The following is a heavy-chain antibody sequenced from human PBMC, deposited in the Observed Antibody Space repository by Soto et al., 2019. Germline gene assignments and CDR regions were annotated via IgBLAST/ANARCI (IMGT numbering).Heavy chain of an antibody. V-gene: IGHV3-73*01. D-gene: IGHD3-10*01. CDR3: TRLSGSGTYYYYGMDV. Sequence: LIVSCASSGVTFSGSSMHLVLQASGKGLEWVGRIRSKANSYATAYAASVKGRFTISRDDSKNTAYLQMNSLKTEDTAVYYCTRLSGSGTYYYYGMDVWGQGTTVTVSS. J-gene: IGHJ6*02. CDR1: GVTFSGSS. CDR2: IRSKANSYAT.